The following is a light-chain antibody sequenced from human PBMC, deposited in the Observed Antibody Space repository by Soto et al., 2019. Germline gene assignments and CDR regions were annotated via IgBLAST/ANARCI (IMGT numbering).Light chain of an antibody. Sequence: DIQMTQSPSSLSASVGDRVTITFRASQSISSYLNWYQQKPGKAPKLLIYAASSLQSGVPSRFSGSGSGTDFTLTISCLQSEDFATYYCQQYNSHWTFGQGTKVDI. V-gene: IGKV1-39*01. J-gene: IGKJ1*01. CDR3: QQYNSHWT. CDR1: QSISSY. CDR2: AAS.